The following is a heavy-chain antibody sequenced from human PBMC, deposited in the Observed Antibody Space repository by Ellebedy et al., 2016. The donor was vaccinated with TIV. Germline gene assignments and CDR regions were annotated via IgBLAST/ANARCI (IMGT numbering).Heavy chain of an antibody. V-gene: IGHV3-23*01. J-gene: IGHJ4*02. CDR2: ISGSGDST. D-gene: IGHD4-17*01. CDR1: GFTFSSYA. Sequence: PGGSLRLSCAASGFTFSSYAMSWVRQAPGKGLEWVSAISGSGDSTYYADSVKGRLTISRDDSKNTLYLQMNSLRAEDTAVYYCAKDRYGDYVVYFDYWGQGTLVTVSS. CDR3: AKDRYGDYVVYFDY.